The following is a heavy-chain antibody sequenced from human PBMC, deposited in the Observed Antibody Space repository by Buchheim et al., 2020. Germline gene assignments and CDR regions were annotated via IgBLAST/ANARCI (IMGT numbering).Heavy chain of an antibody. V-gene: IGHV1-8*01. CDR2: MNPNSGNT. CDR1: GYTFTSYD. J-gene: IGHJ6*02. CDR3: AGYKGVAAAVIGMDV. Sequence: QVQLVQSGAEVKKPGASVKVSCKASGYTFTSYDINWVRQATGQGLEWMGWMNPNSGNTGYAQKFQGRVTMTRNTSISTAYMGMSSMGFENTAVYYCAGYKGVAAAVIGMDVWGQGT. D-gene: IGHD6-13*01.